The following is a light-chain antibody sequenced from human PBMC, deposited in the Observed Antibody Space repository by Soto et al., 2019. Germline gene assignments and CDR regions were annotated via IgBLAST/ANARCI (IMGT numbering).Light chain of an antibody. CDR2: GSS. Sequence: EIGMTQSPATLSVSPGERATLSCRASQSMSSNLAWSQQKPGQAPRLLIYGSSTRAPGIPARFSGSGSGTECTHSISSLQSEDFAVYSCQQYNNWPPAYTCGQGTKLEIK. CDR3: QQYNNWPPAYT. CDR1: QSMSSN. V-gene: IGKV3-15*01. J-gene: IGKJ2*01.